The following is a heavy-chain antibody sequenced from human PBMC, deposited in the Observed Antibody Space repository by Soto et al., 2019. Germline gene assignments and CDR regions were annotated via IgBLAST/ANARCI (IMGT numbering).Heavy chain of an antibody. J-gene: IGHJ4*02. CDR3: AKDPNPYSSGWYDY. D-gene: IGHD6-19*01. CDR2: ISGSGGST. V-gene: IGHV3-23*01. Sequence: GGSLRLSCAASGFTFSSYAMSWVRQAPGKGLEWVSAISGSGGSTYYADSVKGRFTISRDNPKNTLYLQMNSLRAEDTAVYYCAKDPNPYSSGWYDYWGQGTLVTVSS. CDR1: GFTFSSYA.